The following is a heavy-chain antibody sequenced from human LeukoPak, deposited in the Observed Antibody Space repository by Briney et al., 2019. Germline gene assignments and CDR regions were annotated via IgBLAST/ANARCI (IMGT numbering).Heavy chain of an antibody. CDR1: GFTFSSYS. Sequence: GGSLRLSCAASGFTFSSYSMNWVRQAPGKGLEWVSSISSSSSYIYYADSVKGRFTISRDNAKNSLYLQMDSLRAEDTAVYYCARSKYYDILTGYYMDAFDIWGQGTMVTVSS. CDR2: ISSSSSYI. D-gene: IGHD3-9*01. J-gene: IGHJ3*02. V-gene: IGHV3-21*01. CDR3: ARSKYYDILTGYYMDAFDI.